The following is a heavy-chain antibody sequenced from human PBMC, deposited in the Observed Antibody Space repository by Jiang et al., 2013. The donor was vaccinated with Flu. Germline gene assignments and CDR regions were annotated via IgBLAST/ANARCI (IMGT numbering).Heavy chain of an antibody. CDR3: VGGSYFPAYFFDH. J-gene: IGHJ4*02. CDR2: IHAANGNG. CDR1: GYASTTYS. D-gene: IGHD1-26*01. Sequence: GAEVKKPGASVKISCKASGYASTTYSLHWVRQAPGQSLQWMGWIHAANGNGKSSQNFQDRITLTKDSSANTVYMELSNLTFEDTAVYYCVGGSYFPAYFFDHWGQGTLVTVSS. V-gene: IGHV1-3*01.